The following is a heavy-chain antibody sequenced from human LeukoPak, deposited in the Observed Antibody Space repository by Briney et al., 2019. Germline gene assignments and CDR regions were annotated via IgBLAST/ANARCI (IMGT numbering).Heavy chain of an antibody. J-gene: IGHJ5*02. CDR2: IYHSGST. D-gene: IGHD1-26*01. Sequence: PSETLSLTCSVWGVYMRRGGYYWRWIRQPRGKGVEGIGYIYHSGSTYYNPSLMSRVTISVDRSKNQFSLKLSSVTAADTAVYYCAREGLGDSGSSRWFAPWGQGTLVTVSS. CDR1: GVYMRRGGYY. CDR3: AREGLGDSGSSRWFAP. V-gene: IGHV4-30-2*01.